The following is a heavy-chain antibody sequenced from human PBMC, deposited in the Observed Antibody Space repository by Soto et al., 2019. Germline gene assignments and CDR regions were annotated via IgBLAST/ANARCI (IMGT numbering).Heavy chain of an antibody. CDR1: GGSISSYY. CDR3: ARENYADAFDI. Sequence: ETLSLTCTVSGGSISSYYWSWILQPPGKGLEWIGYIYYSGSTNYNPSLKSRVTISVDTSKNQFSLKLSSVTAADTAVYYCARENYADAFDIWGQGTMVTVSS. CDR2: IYYSGST. V-gene: IGHV4-59*01. D-gene: IGHD2-2*01. J-gene: IGHJ3*02.